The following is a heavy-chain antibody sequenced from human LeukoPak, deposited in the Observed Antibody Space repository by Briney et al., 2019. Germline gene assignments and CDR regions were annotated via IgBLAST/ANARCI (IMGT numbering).Heavy chain of an antibody. CDR1: GFTFNGHW. D-gene: IGHD3-16*01. CDR2: IKEDGSGK. V-gene: IGHV3-7*01. J-gene: IGHJ4*02. CDR3: ARHIPGGNNFFDY. Sequence: GGSLRLSCAASGFTFNGHWMTWIRQAPGKGLEWVANIKEDGSGKYYVDSVKGRFTISRDNAKNSLYLQMNSLRAEDTAMYYCARHIPGGNNFFDYWGQGTLVTVSS.